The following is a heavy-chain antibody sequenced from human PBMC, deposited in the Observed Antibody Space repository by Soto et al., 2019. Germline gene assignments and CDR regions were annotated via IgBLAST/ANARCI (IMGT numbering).Heavy chain of an antibody. J-gene: IGHJ3*02. CDR3: ARDRDYGSGTRGDAFDI. D-gene: IGHD3-10*01. CDR1: GFTFSSYA. V-gene: IGHV3-30-3*01. Sequence: QVQLVESGGGVVQPGRSLRLSCAASGFTFSSYAMHWVRQAPGKGLEWVAVISYDGSNKYYADSVKGRFTISRDNSKNTLYLQMNSLRAEDTAVYYCARDRDYGSGTRGDAFDIWGQWTMVTVSS. CDR2: ISYDGSNK.